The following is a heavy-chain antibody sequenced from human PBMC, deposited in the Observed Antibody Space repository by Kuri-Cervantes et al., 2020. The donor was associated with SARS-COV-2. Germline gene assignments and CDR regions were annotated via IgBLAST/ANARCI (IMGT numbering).Heavy chain of an antibody. Sequence: GGSLRLSCAASGFTFSSYAMHWVRQAPGKGLEWVAVIPYDGSNKYYADSVKGRFTISRDNAKNSLYLQMNSLRAEDTAVYYCARDLSPYCSGGSCYSDYWGQGTLVTVSS. CDR3: ARDLSPYCSGGSCYSDY. D-gene: IGHD2-15*01. V-gene: IGHV3-30-3*01. CDR1: GFTFSSYA. J-gene: IGHJ4*02. CDR2: IPYDGSNK.